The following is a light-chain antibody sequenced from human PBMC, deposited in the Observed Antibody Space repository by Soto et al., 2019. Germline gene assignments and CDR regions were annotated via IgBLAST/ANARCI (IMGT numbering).Light chain of an antibody. CDR3: AAWDDNLNGPL. V-gene: IGLV1-44*01. CDR1: NSNIGRYS. CDR2: SDD. Sequence: QAVVTQPPSLSGTPGQWVTISCSGSNSNIGRYSVNWYQHFPGTAPKILIYSDDERPSGVPDRFSGSKSGTSASLAISGLQSEDEAEYYCAAWDDNLNGPLFGGGTKVTVL. J-gene: IGLJ3*02.